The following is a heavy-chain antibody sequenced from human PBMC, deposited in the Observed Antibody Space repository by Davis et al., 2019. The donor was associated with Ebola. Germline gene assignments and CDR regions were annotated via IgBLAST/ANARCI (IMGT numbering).Heavy chain of an antibody. CDR2: IRSKAYGGTT. J-gene: IGHJ4*02. D-gene: IGHD3-22*01. CDR3: TREVGGYGDF. CDR1: GFTFGDYA. Sequence: GESLKISCSASGFTFGDYALSWVRQAPGKGLEWVGFIRSKAYGGTTEYAASVKGRFSISRDDSKSIAYLQTNGLKTDDTAVYYCTREVGGYGDFWGQGTLVTVSS. V-gene: IGHV3-49*04.